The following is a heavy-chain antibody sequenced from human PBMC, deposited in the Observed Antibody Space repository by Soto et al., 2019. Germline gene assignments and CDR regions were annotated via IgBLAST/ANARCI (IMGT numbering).Heavy chain of an antibody. CDR3: ARHSRGYFDSLLPLDY. CDR1: GGSISSSSYY. D-gene: IGHD3-9*01. V-gene: IGHV4-39*01. Sequence: SETLSLTCTVSGGSISSSSYYWGWIRQPPGKGLEWIGSIYYSGSTYYNPSLKSRVTISVDTSKNQFSLKLSSVTAADTAVYYCARHSRGYFDSLLPLDYWGQGTLVTVAS. J-gene: IGHJ4*02. CDR2: IYYSGST.